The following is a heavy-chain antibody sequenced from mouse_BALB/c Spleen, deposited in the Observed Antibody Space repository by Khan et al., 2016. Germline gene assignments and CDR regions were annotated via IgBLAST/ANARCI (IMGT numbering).Heavy chain of an antibody. J-gene: IGHJ4*01. V-gene: IGHV7-3*02. CDR2: IRNKANGYTT. CDR1: GFTFTDYY. Sequence: EVELVESGGGLVQPGGSLRLSCATSGFTFTDYYMSWVRQPPGKALEWLGFIRNKANGYTTENSASVKGRFTISRDNSQSILYLQMNTLRAEDSATYYCARDMEGYDDAMDYSGQGTSVTVSS. D-gene: IGHD2-2*01. CDR3: ARDMEGYDDAMDY.